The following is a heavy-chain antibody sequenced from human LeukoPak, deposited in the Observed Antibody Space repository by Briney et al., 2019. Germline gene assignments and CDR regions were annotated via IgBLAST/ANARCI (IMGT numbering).Heavy chain of an antibody. CDR1: GFTFSSYA. D-gene: IGHD1-20*01. V-gene: IGHV3-30*04. J-gene: IGHJ4*02. CDR2: ISYDGSNK. CDR3: ARDPGITGTRSSPGVLDY. Sequence: PGGSLRPSCAASGFTFSSYAMHWVRQAPGKGLEWVAVISYDGSNKYYADSVKGRFTISRDNSKNTLYLQMNSLRAEDTAVYYCARDPGITGTRSSPGVLDYWGQGTLVTVSS.